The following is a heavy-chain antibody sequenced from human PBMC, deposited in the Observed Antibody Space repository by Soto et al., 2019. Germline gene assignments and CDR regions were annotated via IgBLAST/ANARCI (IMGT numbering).Heavy chain of an antibody. D-gene: IGHD3-22*01. V-gene: IGHV3-33*01. Sequence: QVQLVESGGGVVQPGRSLRLSCAASGFTFSSYGMDWVRQAPGKGLEWVAVIWYDGSNKYYSDSVKGLFTISRDNSKNTLYLQMNSLRAEDTAVYYCARALDDSSGYYYIGFDYWGQGTLVTVSS. CDR1: GFTFSSYG. CDR2: IWYDGSNK. J-gene: IGHJ4*02. CDR3: ARALDDSSGYYYIGFDY.